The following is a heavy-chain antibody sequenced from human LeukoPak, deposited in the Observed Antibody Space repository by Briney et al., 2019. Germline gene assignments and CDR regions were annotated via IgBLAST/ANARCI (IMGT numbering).Heavy chain of an antibody. Sequence: ASVKVSCKVSGYTLTELSMHWVRQAPGKGLEWMGGFDPEDGETIYAQKFQGRVTMTEDTSTDTAYMELSSLRSEDTAVYYCATAPRIAVAHNWFDPWGQGTLVTVSS. D-gene: IGHD6-19*01. CDR3: ATAPRIAVAHNWFDP. CDR1: GYTLTELS. CDR2: FDPEDGET. J-gene: IGHJ5*02. V-gene: IGHV1-24*01.